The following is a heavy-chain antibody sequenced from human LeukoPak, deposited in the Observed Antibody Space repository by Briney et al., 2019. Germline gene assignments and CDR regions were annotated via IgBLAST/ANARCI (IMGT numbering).Heavy chain of an antibody. V-gene: IGHV3-64*01. CDR2: ISTNGGRT. J-gene: IGHJ4*02. D-gene: IGHD3-22*01. CDR3: ARDGYYDRSNFYDY. Sequence: GGSLRLSCAASGFSFSSYAMHWVRQAPGKGPEYVSAISTNGGRTYYANSVKGRFTISRDNSKNTLYLQMGSLRTEDMAVYYCARDGYYDRSNFYDYWGQGTLVTVSS. CDR1: GFSFSSYA.